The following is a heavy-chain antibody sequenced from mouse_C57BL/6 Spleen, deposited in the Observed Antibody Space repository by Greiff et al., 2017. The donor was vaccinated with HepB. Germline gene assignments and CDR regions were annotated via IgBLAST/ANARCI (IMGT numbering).Heavy chain of an antibody. V-gene: IGHV1-7*01. Sequence: QVHVKQSGAELAKPGASVKLSCKASGYTFTSYWMHWVKQRPGQGLEWIGYINPSSGYTKYNQKFKDKATLTADKSSSTAYMQLSSLTYEDSAVYYCARRDNWDGFAYWGQGTLVTVSA. CDR2: INPSSGYT. CDR1: GYTFTSYW. CDR3: ARRDNWDGFAY. D-gene: IGHD4-1*01. J-gene: IGHJ3*01.